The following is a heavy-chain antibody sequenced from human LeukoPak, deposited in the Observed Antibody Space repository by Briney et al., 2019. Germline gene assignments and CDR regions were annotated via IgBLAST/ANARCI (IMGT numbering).Heavy chain of an antibody. D-gene: IGHD3-22*01. J-gene: IGHJ4*02. CDR3: ARVPQYDSSGYYYFDY. V-gene: IGHV3-53*01. CDR2: IYSGGST. CDR1: GFTVSSNY. Sequence: PGGSLRLSCAASGFTVSSNYMSWVRQAPGKGLEWVSVIYSGGSTYYADSVKGRFTISRDNSKNTLYLQMNSLRAEDTAVYYCARVPQYDSSGYYYFDYWGQGTLVTVSS.